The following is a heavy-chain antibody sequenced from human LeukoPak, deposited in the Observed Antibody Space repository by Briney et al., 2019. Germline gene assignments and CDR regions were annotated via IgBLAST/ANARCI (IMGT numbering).Heavy chain of an antibody. J-gene: IGHJ4*02. Sequence: SETLSLTCAVYGGSFSGYYWSWIRQPSGKGLEWIGEINHSGSTNYNPSLKSRVTISVDTSKNQFSLKLSSVTAADTAVYYCARGLRSSFFDYWGQGTLVTVSS. D-gene: IGHD2-2*01. V-gene: IGHV4-34*01. CDR1: GGSFSGYY. CDR3: ARGLRSSFFDY. CDR2: INHSGST.